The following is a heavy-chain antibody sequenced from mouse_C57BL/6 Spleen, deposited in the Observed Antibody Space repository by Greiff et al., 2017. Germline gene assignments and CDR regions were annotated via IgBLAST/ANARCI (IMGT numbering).Heavy chain of an antibody. CDR2: IDPENGDT. CDR1: GFNIKDDY. J-gene: IGHJ3*01. Sequence: VQLQQSGAELVRPGASVKLSCTASGFNIKDDYMHWVKQRPEQGLEWIGWIDPENGDTDYASKFQGKATITADTSANTAYLQLSSLTAEDTAVYYCTRQRRLRGGYWGKGTLVTVSA. CDR3: TRQRRLRGGY. D-gene: IGHD3-2*02. V-gene: IGHV14-4*01.